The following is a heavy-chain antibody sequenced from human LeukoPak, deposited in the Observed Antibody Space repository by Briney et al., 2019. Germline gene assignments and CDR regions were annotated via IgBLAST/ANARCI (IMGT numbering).Heavy chain of an antibody. CDR3: ARVGQQLDLDY. D-gene: IGHD6-13*01. CDR1: GYTFTSYC. V-gene: IGHV1-46*01. CDR2: INPSGGST. Sequence: ASVKVSCKASGYTFTSYCMLWVRPAPGQGLEGMGIINPSGGSTSYAQKFQGRVTMTRDTSTSTVYMELSSLRSEDTAVYYCARVGQQLDLDYPGQGTLVTVSS. J-gene: IGHJ4*02.